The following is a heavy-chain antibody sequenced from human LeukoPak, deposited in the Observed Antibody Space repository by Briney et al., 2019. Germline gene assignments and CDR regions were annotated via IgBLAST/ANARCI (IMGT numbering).Heavy chain of an antibody. CDR3: AKRLKRNYYYHYAMDV. Sequence: QVGGSLRLSCAASGFTFKTHAMSWVRQAPGKGLEWVSRIDDSGVIRSYADSVKGRFTISRDNSKMTLTLQMNSLRAEDTAVYYCAKRLKRNYYYHYAMDVWGQGTTVTVSS. D-gene: IGHD3-22*01. CDR1: GFTFKTHA. J-gene: IGHJ6*02. CDR2: IDDSGVIR. V-gene: IGHV3-23*01.